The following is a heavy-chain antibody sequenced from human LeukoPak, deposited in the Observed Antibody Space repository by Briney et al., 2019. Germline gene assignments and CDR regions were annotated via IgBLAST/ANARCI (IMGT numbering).Heavy chain of an antibody. D-gene: IGHD3-10*02. CDR3: ARDLHYYVAMDL. Sequence: GGSLRLSCEASGFTFSAYAMTWVRQAPGKGLEWVSSIGSDNKPHYSESVKGRLAISRDNCKNTLFLQLHNLRVEDTALYYCARDLHYYVAMDLWGQGTTVTVSS. CDR1: GFTFSAYA. J-gene: IGHJ6*02. V-gene: IGHV3-23*01. CDR2: IGSDNKP.